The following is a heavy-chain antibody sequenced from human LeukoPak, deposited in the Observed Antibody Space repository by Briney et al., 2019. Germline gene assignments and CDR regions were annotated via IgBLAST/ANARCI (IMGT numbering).Heavy chain of an antibody. D-gene: IGHD3-16*01. CDR3: AREVVAWGMNWFDP. Sequence: VASVKVSCKASGYTFTGNYIHWVRRVPGQGLEWMGWINPNSGGTNYAQKFQGRVTMTRDTSISTASMELSRLTSDDTAVYYCAREVVAWGMNWFDPWGQGTLVTVSS. V-gene: IGHV1-2*02. CDR2: INPNSGGT. CDR1: GYTFTGNY. J-gene: IGHJ5*02.